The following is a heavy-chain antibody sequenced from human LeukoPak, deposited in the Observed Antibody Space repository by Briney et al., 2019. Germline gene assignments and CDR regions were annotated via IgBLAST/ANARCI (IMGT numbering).Heavy chain of an antibody. V-gene: IGHV1-46*01. CDR3: ARADYADRPPYY. D-gene: IGHD4-17*01. Sequence: ASVKVSCKASEYTFTSYYIHWVRQAPGQGLEWMGIINPSGGSTSYAQKFQGRVTMTRDTSTSTVYMELSSLRSEDTAVYYCARADYADRPPYYWVQGTLVTVSS. J-gene: IGHJ4*02. CDR2: INPSGGST. CDR1: EYTFTSYY.